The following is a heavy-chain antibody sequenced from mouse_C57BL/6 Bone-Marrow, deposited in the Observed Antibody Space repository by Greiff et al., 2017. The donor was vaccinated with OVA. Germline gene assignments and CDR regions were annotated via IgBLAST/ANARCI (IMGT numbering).Heavy chain of an antibody. V-gene: IGHV1-26*01. Sequence: VQLQQSGPELVKPGASVKISCKASGYTFTDYSMNWVKQSHGKSLEWIGDINPNNGGTSYNQTFKGKATLTVDTSSSTAYMELRSLTSEDSAVYYCARVRRGLYWCFDVWGTGTTVTVSS. J-gene: IGHJ1*03. CDR2: INPNNGGT. CDR3: ARVRRGLYWCFDV. CDR1: GYTFTDYS. D-gene: IGHD3-1*01.